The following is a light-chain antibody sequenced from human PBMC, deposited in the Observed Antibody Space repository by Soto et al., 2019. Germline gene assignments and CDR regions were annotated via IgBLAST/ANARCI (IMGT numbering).Light chain of an antibody. J-gene: IGKJ5*01. CDR3: QQYYSYPLT. Sequence: DIQMTQSSSTLSASVGDRVTITCRASQSISSLLAWYQQKPGRAPTLLIYKASTLQSGVPSRFSGSGSGTEFTLTISSLQPDDFASYYCQQYYSYPLTFGQGTRLEIK. CDR2: KAS. CDR1: QSISSL. V-gene: IGKV1-5*03.